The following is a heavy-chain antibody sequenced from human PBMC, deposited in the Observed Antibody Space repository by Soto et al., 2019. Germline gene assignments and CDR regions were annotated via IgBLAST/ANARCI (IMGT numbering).Heavy chain of an antibody. CDR1: GGSITSSY. Sequence: PSETLSLTCTVSGGSITSSYWSWILRPPWKGLEWIAYIYDTGISGYTPSTSYNPSLKSRVTMSVDTSKSQFSLKLTSVTAADTAVYYCARGEDAFFYYGLDVWGQGITVTVSS. CDR2: IYDTGISGYTPST. CDR3: ARGEDAFFYYGLDV. J-gene: IGHJ6*02. V-gene: IGHV4-59*01.